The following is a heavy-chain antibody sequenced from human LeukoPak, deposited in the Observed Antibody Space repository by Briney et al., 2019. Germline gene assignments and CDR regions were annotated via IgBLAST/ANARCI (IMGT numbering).Heavy chain of an antibody. V-gene: IGHV4-30-2*01. J-gene: IGHJ4*02. CDR3: ARGRAWFGEGVNFDY. D-gene: IGHD3-10*01. CDR1: GGSISSGGYY. CDR2: INHSGST. Sequence: PSQTLSLTRTVSGGSISSGGYYWSWIRQPPGKGLEWIGEINHSGSTNYNPSLKSRVTISVDTSKNQFSLKLSSVTAADTAVYYCARGRAWFGEGVNFDYWGQGTLVTVSS.